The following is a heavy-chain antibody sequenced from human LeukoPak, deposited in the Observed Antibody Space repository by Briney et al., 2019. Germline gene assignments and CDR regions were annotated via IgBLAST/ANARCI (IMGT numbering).Heavy chain of an antibody. CDR2: IYSSGST. CDR1: GGSISSSPYY. V-gene: IGHV4-39*07. Sequence: SETLSLTCTVSGGSISSSPYYWGWIRQPPGKGLEWIGSIYSSGSTYYNPSLKSRVTISVDTSKNQFSLKLSSVTAADTAVYYCARGGLKSYYYGSGSLASWGQGTLVTVSS. J-gene: IGHJ4*02. D-gene: IGHD3-10*01. CDR3: ARGGLKSYYYGSGSLAS.